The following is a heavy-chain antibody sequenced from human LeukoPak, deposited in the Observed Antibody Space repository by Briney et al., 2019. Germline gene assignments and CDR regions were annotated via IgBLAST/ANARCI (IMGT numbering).Heavy chain of an antibody. J-gene: IGHJ3*02. CDR3: ARTHLSPPAAYLVYYYDSSGDDAFDI. V-gene: IGHV1-69*01. CDR1: GGTFSSYA. CDR2: IIPIFGTA. Sequence: SVKVSCKASGGTFSSYAISWVRQAPGQGLEWMGGIIPIFGTANYAQKFQGRVTITADESTSTAYMELSSLRSEDTAVYYCARTHLSPPAAYLVYYYDSSGDDAFDIWGQGTMVTVSS. D-gene: IGHD3-22*01.